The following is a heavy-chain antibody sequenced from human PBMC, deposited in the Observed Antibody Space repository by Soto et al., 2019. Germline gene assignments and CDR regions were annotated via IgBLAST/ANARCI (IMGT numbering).Heavy chain of an antibody. V-gene: IGHV1-18*01. CDR2: ISGPNGNT. CDR3: ARDRYDTTNGYHLVADY. CDR1: DFNSLRYG. Sequence: QVQLVQSGAEVKKPGASVKVSCKASDFNSLRYGFSWVRQAPGQGLEWMGCISGPNGNTNYALKFQGRVTMTTDTSTNTGYMEFRSLRSDDTAVYFCARDRYDTTNGYHLVADYWGQETLVTVSS. D-gene: IGHD2-8*01. J-gene: IGHJ4*02.